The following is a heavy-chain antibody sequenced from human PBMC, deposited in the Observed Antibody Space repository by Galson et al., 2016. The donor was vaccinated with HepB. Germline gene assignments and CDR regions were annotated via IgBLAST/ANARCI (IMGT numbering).Heavy chain of an antibody. D-gene: IGHD1-14*01. V-gene: IGHV3-23*01. CDR1: GFNFGLYA. Sequence: LRLSCAASGFNFGLYAMNWVRQAPGKGLEWVSGISATDDGTYYAASVKGRFTISRDNSKNTLYLQMNNLRAEDTALYYCARDRTPLGRFDPWGQGTLVTVSS. CDR2: ISATDDGT. CDR3: ARDRTPLGRFDP. J-gene: IGHJ5*02.